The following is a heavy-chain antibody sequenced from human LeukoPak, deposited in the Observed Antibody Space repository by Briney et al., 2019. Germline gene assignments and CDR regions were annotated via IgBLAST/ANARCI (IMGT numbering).Heavy chain of an antibody. V-gene: IGHV4-34*01. CDR3: ARHVHMTTVNYYYLDV. Sequence: SETLSLTRAVYGGSFSTYSWSWIRQPPGKGLEWIGDINYSGSTNYNPSFKSRVTTSVDTSKDQFSLKLNSVTAADTAVYYCARHVHMTTVNYYYLDVWGKGTTVTVSS. D-gene: IGHD4-11*01. CDR1: GGSFSTYS. CDR2: INYSGST. J-gene: IGHJ6*03.